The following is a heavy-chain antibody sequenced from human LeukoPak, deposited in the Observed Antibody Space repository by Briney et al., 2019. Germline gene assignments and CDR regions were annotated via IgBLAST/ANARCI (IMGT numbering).Heavy chain of an antibody. CDR3: ARPAYCDGTNCGYWLDP. J-gene: IGHJ5*02. CDR2: INPRGPIT. Sequence: ASVKVSCKTYGSTFTWYQIHWVRQAPGQGLEWVGTINPRGPITSYAERFQGRVTLTEDTSTNTFYMELSSLTSDDTTVYFCARPAYCDGTNCGYWLDPWGPGTLVTVSS. V-gene: IGHV1-46*01. CDR1: GSTFTWYQ. D-gene: IGHD2-21*01.